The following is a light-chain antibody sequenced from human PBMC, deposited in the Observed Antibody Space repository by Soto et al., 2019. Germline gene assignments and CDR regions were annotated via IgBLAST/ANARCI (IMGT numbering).Light chain of an antibody. CDR1: SSDIGPYNY. V-gene: IGLV2-14*01. CDR3: SSYRINTLVV. Sequence: QSALTQPASVSGSPGQSITISCTGTSSDIGPYNYVSWYQQYPTKAPRLIIYEVSNRPSGVSSRFSGSKSGNTASLTISGLQPEDEANYYCSSYRINTLVVFGGGTKLTVL. J-gene: IGLJ2*01. CDR2: EVS.